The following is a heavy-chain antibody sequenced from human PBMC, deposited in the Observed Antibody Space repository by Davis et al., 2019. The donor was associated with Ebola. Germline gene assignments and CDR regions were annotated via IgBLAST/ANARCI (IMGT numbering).Heavy chain of an antibody. Sequence: KVSCKASGYSFTTYWIVWVRQMPGKGLECMGIIFPGDSDTRYSPSFQGQVTISADKSISTAYLQWSSLKASDTAIYYCARGGRWYDIMTEASLMDVWGKGTTVAVSP. D-gene: IGHD3-9*01. CDR3: ARGGRWYDIMTEASLMDV. CDR2: IFPGDSDT. CDR1: GYSFTTYW. J-gene: IGHJ6*04. V-gene: IGHV5-51*01.